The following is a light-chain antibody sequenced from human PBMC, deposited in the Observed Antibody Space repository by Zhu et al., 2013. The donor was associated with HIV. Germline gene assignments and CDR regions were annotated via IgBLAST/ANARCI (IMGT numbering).Light chain of an antibody. Sequence: EIVLTQSPGTLSLSPGERATLSCRASQSLTSSYLAWYQQKPGQAPRLLIYDASNRATGIPARFSGTGSGTDFTLSINRLEPEDSALYYCQQYGGSSWTFGQGTKVEIK. CDR2: DAS. CDR1: QSLTSSY. V-gene: IGKV3-20*01. CDR3: QQYGGSSWT. J-gene: IGKJ1*01.